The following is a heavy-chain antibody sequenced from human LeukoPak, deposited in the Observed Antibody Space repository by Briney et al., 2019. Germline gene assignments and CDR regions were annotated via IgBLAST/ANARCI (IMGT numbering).Heavy chain of an antibody. CDR2: ISYDGSNK. CDR1: GFTFSSYA. J-gene: IGHJ3*02. Sequence: GRSLRLSCAASGFTFSSYAMHWVRQAPGKGLEWVAVISYDGSNKYYADSVKGRFTISRDNSKNTPYLQMNSLRAEDTAVYYWARGLGYDRSALLGGAFDIWGKGKMVPFSS. D-gene: IGHD3-22*01. V-gene: IGHV3-30-3*01. CDR3: ARGLGYDRSALLGGAFDI.